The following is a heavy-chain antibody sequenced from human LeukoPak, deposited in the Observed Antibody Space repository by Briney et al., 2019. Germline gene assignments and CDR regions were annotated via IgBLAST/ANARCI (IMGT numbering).Heavy chain of an antibody. CDR2: MNPNSGNT. J-gene: IGHJ6*02. D-gene: IGHD3-3*01. Sequence: ASVKVSCKASGYTFTSYDINWVRQATGQGLEWMGWMNPNSGNTGYAQKFQGRVTMTRDPSISTAYMELSSLRSEDTAVYYCARVAGFLEWLLYSGYYGMDVWGQGTTVTVSS. CDR3: ARVAGFLEWLLYSGYYGMDV. CDR1: GYTFTSYD. V-gene: IGHV1-8*01.